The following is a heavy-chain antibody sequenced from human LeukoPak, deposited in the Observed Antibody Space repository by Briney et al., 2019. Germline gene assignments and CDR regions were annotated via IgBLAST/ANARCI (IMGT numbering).Heavy chain of an antibody. D-gene: IGHD5-18*01. V-gene: IGHV3-23*01. CDR3: AIAAIQNFLFDY. CDR1: GFTFSSYA. J-gene: IGHJ4*02. Sequence: GGSLRLSCAASGFTFSSYAMSWVRQAPGKGLEWVSAISGSGGSTYYADSVKGRFTISRDNSKNTLYLQVNSLRAEDTAVYYCAIAAIQNFLFDYRGQGTLVTVSS. CDR2: ISGSGGST.